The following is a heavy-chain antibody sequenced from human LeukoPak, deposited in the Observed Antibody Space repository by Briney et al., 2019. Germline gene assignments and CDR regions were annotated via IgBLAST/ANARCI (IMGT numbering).Heavy chain of an antibody. CDR3: ARYVVYGSGKYYFDY. CDR2: INYSGST. V-gene: IGHV4-39*01. Sequence: PSETLSLTCTVSGGSVSSTTYYWSWIRQPPGKGLEWIASINYSGSTYYNPSLKSRVTISVDTSENQFSLKLSSVTAADTAVYYCARYVVYGSGKYYFDYWGLGTLVTVSS. D-gene: IGHD3-10*01. J-gene: IGHJ4*02. CDR1: GGSVSSTTYY.